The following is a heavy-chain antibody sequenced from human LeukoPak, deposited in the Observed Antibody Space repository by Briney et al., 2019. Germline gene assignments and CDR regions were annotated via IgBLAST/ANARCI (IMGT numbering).Heavy chain of an antibody. CDR2: ISSSGSTM. V-gene: IGHV3-48*03. CDR1: GFTFSSYE. D-gene: IGHD4-17*01. CDR3: ARVRVTVTTLDY. Sequence: PGGSLSLSCAASGFTFSSYEVNWVRQAPGKGLEWVSYISSSGSTMYYADSVKGRFTVSRDNAKNSLFLQMNSLRAEDTAVYYCARVRVTVTTLDYWGQGALVTVSS. J-gene: IGHJ4*02.